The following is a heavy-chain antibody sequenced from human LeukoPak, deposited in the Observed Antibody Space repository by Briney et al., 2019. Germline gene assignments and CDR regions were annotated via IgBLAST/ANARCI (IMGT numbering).Heavy chain of an antibody. CDR1: GFTFSSYW. J-gene: IGHJ4*02. CDR3: ARDHQVPALPAALDY. D-gene: IGHD2-2*01. V-gene: IGHV3-7*01. CDR2: IKQDGSEK. Sequence: GGSLRLSCAASGFTFSSYWMSWVRQAPGKGLEWVANIKQDGSEKYYVDSVKGRFTISRDNSKNTLYLEMNSLRAEDTAVYYCARDHQVPALPAALDYWGQGTLVTVSS.